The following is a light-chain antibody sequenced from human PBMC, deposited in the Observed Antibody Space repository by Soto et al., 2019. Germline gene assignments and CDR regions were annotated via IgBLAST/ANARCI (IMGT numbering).Light chain of an antibody. J-gene: IGLJ3*02. CDR2: GDT. Sequence: QSVLTQPPSVSGALGQRVTISCTGSSSNIGAGYDVHWYQVVPGTAPKLLIYGDTNRPSGVPDRFSGSKSGSSASLAITGLQAEDEADYYCQSYDTSLNDLEGVFGGGTKVTVL. CDR1: SSNIGAGYD. CDR3: QSYDTSLNDLEGV. V-gene: IGLV1-40*01.